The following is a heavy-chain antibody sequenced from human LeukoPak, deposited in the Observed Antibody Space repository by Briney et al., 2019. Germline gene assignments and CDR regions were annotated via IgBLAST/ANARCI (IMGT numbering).Heavy chain of an antibody. J-gene: IGHJ3*02. V-gene: IGHV4-34*01. CDR1: GGSFSGYY. D-gene: IGHD5-24*01. CDR2: INHSGST. Sequence: PSETLSLTCAVYGGSFSGYYWSWIRQPPGKGLEWIGEINHSGSTNYNPSLKSRVTIFVDTSKNQFSLKLSSVTAADTAVYYCARDPTEMAYFDAFDIWGQGTMVTVSS. CDR3: ARDPTEMAYFDAFDI.